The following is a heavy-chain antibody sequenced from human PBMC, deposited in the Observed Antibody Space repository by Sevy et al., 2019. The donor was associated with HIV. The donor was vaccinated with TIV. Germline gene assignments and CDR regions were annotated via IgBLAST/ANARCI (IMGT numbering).Heavy chain of an antibody. V-gene: IGHV3-13*05. CDR2: IGTAGHP. D-gene: IGHD6-13*01. J-gene: IGHJ6*02. Sequence: GGSLRLSCAASGFTFSSYDMHWVRQATGKGLEWVSAIGTAGHPYYPGSVKGRFTISRENAKNSLYLQMNSLRAGDTAVYYCARGNRRSIAAAGTWYYGMDVSGQGTTVTVSS. CDR1: GFTFSSYD. CDR3: ARGNRRSIAAAGTWYYGMDV.